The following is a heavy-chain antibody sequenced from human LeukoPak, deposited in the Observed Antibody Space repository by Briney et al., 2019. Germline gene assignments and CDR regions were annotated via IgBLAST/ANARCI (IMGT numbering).Heavy chain of an antibody. Sequence: PSGGSLRPSCAGSGFTFNSYEMNWVRQAPGKGLEWVSGITGSGSSTYYADSVKGRFTISRDNSKNTLFLQMKSLSAEDTAVYFCARSLRVGADFHYWGRGTLVTVSS. D-gene: IGHD1-26*01. CDR2: ITGSGSST. CDR3: ARSLRVGADFHY. CDR1: GFTFNSYE. V-gene: IGHV3-23*01. J-gene: IGHJ4*01.